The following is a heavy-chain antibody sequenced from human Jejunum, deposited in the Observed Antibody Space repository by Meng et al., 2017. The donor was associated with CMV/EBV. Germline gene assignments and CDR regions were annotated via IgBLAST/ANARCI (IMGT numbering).Heavy chain of an antibody. V-gene: IGHV5-51*01. CDR2: LHPGDSES. CDR1: VSRFASFW. Sequence: SVSRFASFWIGWVRQMPGKGLEWMGILHPGDSESRYSPSFQGQVTMSADKSISTAYLQWNSLKASGTAMYYCAAQTGLGNDAFDIWGQGTMVTVSS. CDR3: AAQTGLGNDAFDI. J-gene: IGHJ3*02. D-gene: IGHD3/OR15-3a*01.